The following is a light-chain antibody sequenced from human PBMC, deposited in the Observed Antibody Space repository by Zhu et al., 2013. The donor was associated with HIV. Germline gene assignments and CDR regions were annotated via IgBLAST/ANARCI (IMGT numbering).Light chain of an antibody. CDR3: ASHTHTATLYV. V-gene: IGLV2-14*01. CDR2: EVT. J-gene: IGLJ1*01. Sequence: QSALTQPASVSGSPGQSITISCTGTTSDVGDYNYVSWYQQHPGKAPKLMIYEVTYRPSGISNRFSGSKSGNTASLTISGLQAEDEGDYYCASHTHTATLYVFGTGSRVTVL. CDR1: TSDVGDYNY.